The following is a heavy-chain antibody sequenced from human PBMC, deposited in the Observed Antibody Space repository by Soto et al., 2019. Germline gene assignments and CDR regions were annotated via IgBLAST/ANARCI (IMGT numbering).Heavy chain of an antibody. CDR1: GFTFSSYA. Sequence: EVQLLESGGGLVQPGGSLRLSCAASGFTFSSYAMSWVRQAPGKGLEWVSAISGSGGSTYYAASVKGRFTISRDNSKNTLYLQMNSLRAEDTAVYYCATSVTLVPLCFDYWGQGTLVTVSS. CDR2: ISGSGGST. V-gene: IGHV3-23*01. CDR3: ATSVTLVPLCFDY. D-gene: IGHD2-2*01. J-gene: IGHJ4*02.